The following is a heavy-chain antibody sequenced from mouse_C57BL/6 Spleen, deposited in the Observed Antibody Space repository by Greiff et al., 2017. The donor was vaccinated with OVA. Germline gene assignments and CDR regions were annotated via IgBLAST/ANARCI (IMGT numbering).Heavy chain of an antibody. CDR2: IYPGDGDT. Sequence: QVQLQQSGPELVKPGASVKISCKASGYAFSSSWMNWVKQRPGKGLEWIGRIYPGDGDTNYNGKFKGKATLTADKSSSTAYMQLSSLTSEDSAVYFWARWGYYGFDYWGQGTTLTVSS. V-gene: IGHV1-82*01. CDR3: ARWGYYGFDY. CDR1: GYAFSSSW. J-gene: IGHJ2*01. D-gene: IGHD1-1*01.